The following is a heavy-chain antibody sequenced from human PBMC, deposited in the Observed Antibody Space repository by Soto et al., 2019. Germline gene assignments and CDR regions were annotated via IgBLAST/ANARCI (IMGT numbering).Heavy chain of an antibody. CDR3: ARAAVAAGGPFDK. J-gene: IGHJ4*02. CDR1: GGSFSGFF. D-gene: IGHD2-15*01. CDR2: VNHGGST. V-gene: IGHV4-34*01. Sequence: KPSETLSLTCAVSGGSFSGFFWGWIRQPPGKGLEWIGEVNHGGSTNYNPSLKSRVTISSDTSKNHFSLTLWSVTAADTAVYYCARAAVAAGGPFDKWGQGALVTVSS.